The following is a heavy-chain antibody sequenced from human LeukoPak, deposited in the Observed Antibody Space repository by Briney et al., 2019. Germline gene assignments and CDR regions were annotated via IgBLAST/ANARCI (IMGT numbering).Heavy chain of an antibody. CDR2: ISASGATT. CDR3: AKGRPYGDYVSDFDY. D-gene: IGHD4-17*01. Sequence: GGSLRLSCAASGFTFSGYVMSWVRQTPGKGLEWVSYISASGATTYFADSVKGRFTISRDNSKNTLYLQMNSLRAEDTAVYYCAKGRPYGDYVSDFDYWGQGTLVTVSS. V-gene: IGHV3-23*01. J-gene: IGHJ4*02. CDR1: GFTFSGYV.